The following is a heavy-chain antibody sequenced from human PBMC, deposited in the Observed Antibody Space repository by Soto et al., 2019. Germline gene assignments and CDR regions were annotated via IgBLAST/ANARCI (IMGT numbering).Heavy chain of an antibody. Sequence: GGSLRLSCAASEFTFSSYAMSWVRQAPGKGLDWVSTISGSGGSTYYADSVKGRFTISRDNSKNTLYLQMNSLRAEDTAVYYCARLDIVASNYYGMDVWGQGTTVTVSS. D-gene: IGHD5-12*01. J-gene: IGHJ6*02. V-gene: IGHV3-23*01. CDR1: EFTFSSYA. CDR3: ARLDIVASNYYGMDV. CDR2: ISGSGGST.